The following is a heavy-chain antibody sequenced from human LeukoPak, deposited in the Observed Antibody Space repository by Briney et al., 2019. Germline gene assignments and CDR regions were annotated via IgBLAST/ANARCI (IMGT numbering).Heavy chain of an antibody. CDR1: GVTVSSHY. CDR2: IKSKTDSGTT. V-gene: IGHV3-15*01. Sequence: PGGSLRLSCAASGVTVSSHYMSWVRQAPGKGLEWVGRIKSKTDSGTTDYAAPVIGRFTISRDDAKNTLYLQMNSLKTEDTAVYYCATDGQHAFDCWGQGTLVTVSS. CDR3: ATDGQHAFDC. J-gene: IGHJ4*02. D-gene: IGHD5-18*01.